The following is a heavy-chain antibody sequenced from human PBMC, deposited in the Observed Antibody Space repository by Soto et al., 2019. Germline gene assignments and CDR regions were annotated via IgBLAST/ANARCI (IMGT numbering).Heavy chain of an antibody. D-gene: IGHD6-19*01. Sequence: PGGSLRLSCAASGFNFATYSMCWVRQAPGKGLEWVAGISDGVDRAYYGDSVKGQFTISRDTSKNMLYLHMNSLRAEDTAIYYCARYKAVADPYSFDYWGQGTLVTVSS. V-gene: IGHV3-23*01. J-gene: IGHJ4*02. CDR1: GFNFATYS. CDR3: ARYKAVADPYSFDY. CDR2: ISDGVDRA.